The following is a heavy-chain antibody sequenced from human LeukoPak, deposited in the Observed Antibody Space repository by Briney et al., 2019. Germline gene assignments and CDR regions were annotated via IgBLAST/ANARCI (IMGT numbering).Heavy chain of an antibody. J-gene: IGHJ4*02. V-gene: IGHV1-18*04. CDR3: ASVRADPLRFLEWLPTGY. Sequence: ASVKVSCKASGYTFTSHYMHWVRQAPGQGLEWMGWISAYNGNTNYAQKLQGRVTMTTDTSTSTAYMELRSLRSDDTAVYYCASVRADPLRFLEWLPTGYWGQGTLVTVSS. CDR1: GYTFTSHY. CDR2: ISAYNGNT. D-gene: IGHD3-3*01.